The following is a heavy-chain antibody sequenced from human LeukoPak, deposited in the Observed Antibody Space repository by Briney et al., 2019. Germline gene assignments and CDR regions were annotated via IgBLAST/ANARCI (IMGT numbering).Heavy chain of an antibody. Sequence: GGSLRLSCAASGFTFSSYSMNWVRQAPGKGLEWASYISSSSSTIYYADSVKGRFTISRDNAKNSLYLQMNSLRAEDTAVYYCARAPSTVTTWDYYYYMDVWGKGTTVTVSS. CDR3: ARAPSTVTTWDYYYYMDV. V-gene: IGHV3-48*01. CDR1: GFTFSSYS. J-gene: IGHJ6*03. CDR2: ISSSSSTI. D-gene: IGHD4-17*01.